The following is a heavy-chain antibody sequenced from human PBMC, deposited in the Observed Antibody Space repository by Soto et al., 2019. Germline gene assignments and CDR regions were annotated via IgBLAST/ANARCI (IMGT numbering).Heavy chain of an antibody. J-gene: IGHJ4*02. CDR3: ARSPYSSGYYYAIDY. CDR2: INAGNGNT. V-gene: IGHV1-3*01. CDR1: GYTFTSYA. D-gene: IGHD3-22*01. Sequence: ASVKVSCKAPGYTFTSYAMLWVRQAPGQRLEWMGWINAGNGNTKYSQKFQGRVTMTRDTSTSTVYMDLSSLKSEDTAVYYCARSPYSSGYYYAIDYWGQGTQVTVSS.